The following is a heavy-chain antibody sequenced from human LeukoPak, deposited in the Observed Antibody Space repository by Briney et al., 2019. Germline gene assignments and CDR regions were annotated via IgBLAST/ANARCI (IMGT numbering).Heavy chain of an antibody. J-gene: IGHJ4*02. Sequence: GGSLRLSCAASGFTFSDYYMSWIRQAPGKGLEWVSYISSSGSTIYYADSVKGRFTISRDNAKNSLYLQMNSLRAEDTAVYYCARDTDQYCGRDCYVDYRGQGTLVTVSS. CDR3: ARDTDQYCGRDCYVDY. CDR2: ISSSGSTI. D-gene: IGHD2-21*02. V-gene: IGHV3-11*04. CDR1: GFTFSDYY.